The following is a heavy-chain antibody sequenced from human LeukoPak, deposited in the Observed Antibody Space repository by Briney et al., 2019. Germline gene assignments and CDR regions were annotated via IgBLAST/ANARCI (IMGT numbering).Heavy chain of an antibody. CDR1: GFTIGPYA. J-gene: IGHJ6*02. V-gene: IGHV3-43*02. CDR3: ATWAFYHNLDV. D-gene: IGHD2/OR15-2a*01. Sequence: GGSLRLSRAASGFTIGPYAMYWVRQGPGRGLEWVSVIKADGSGTFADSVRGRFTTSRDNSKNSLYLQMNSLTSEDTALYYCATWAFYHNLDVWGQGTTVIVSS. CDR2: IKADGSGT.